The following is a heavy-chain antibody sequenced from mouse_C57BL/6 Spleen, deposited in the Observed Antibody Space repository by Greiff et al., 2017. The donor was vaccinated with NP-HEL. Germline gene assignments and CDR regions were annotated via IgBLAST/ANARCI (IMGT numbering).Heavy chain of an antibody. Sequence: VQVVESGAELAKPGASVKLSCKASGYTFTSYWMHWVKQRPGQGLEWIGYINPSSGYTKYNQKFKDKATLTADKSSSTAYMQLSSLTYEDSAVYYCARAELAYGSVRYFDVWGTGTTVTVSS. CDR2: INPSSGYT. V-gene: IGHV1-7*01. J-gene: IGHJ1*03. D-gene: IGHD2-2*01. CDR3: ARAELAYGSVRYFDV. CDR1: GYTFTSYW.